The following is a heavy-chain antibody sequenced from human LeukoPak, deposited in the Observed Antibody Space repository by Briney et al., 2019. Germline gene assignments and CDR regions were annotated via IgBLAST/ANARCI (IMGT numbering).Heavy chain of an antibody. Sequence: SETLSLTCTVSGGSISSSSYYWSWIRQPPGKGLEWIASINYSGSTYFNPSLKSRVTISIDTSTNQFSLKLSSVTAADTAVYYCARHGQTAMVPIDYWGQGTLVTVSS. CDR2: INYSGST. V-gene: IGHV4-39*01. D-gene: IGHD5-18*01. CDR3: ARHGQTAMVPIDY. CDR1: GGSISSSSYY. J-gene: IGHJ4*02.